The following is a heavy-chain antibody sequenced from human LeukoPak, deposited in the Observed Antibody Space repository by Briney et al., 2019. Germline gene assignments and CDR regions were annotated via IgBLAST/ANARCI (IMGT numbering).Heavy chain of an antibody. D-gene: IGHD3-22*01. V-gene: IGHV1-2*02. CDR2: INPNSGGT. CDR3: ARGAHYHDSSQGYDY. CDR1: GYTFTGYY. J-gene: IGHJ4*02. Sequence: VASVKVSCTASGYTFTGYYMHWVRQAPGQGLEWMGWINPNSGGTNYAQKFHGRVTMTRDTSISTAYMELRRLRSDDTDVYYCARGAHYHDSSQGYDYWGQGTLVTVSS.